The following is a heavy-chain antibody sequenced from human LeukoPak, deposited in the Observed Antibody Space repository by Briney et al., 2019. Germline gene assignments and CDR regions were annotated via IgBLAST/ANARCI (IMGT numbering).Heavy chain of an antibody. J-gene: IGHJ4*02. CDR2: ISYSGST. CDR1: GDSIGSGDYY. Sequence: KPSETLSLTCTVSGDSIGSGDYYWSWIRQHSGKGLEWIGYISYSGSTYYNPSLKSRVTISIDTSKNHFSLKLNSVTAADTAVYYCARAMQNRFDYWGQGTLVTVSS. V-gene: IGHV4-31*03. CDR3: ARAMQNRFDY. D-gene: IGHD1-14*01.